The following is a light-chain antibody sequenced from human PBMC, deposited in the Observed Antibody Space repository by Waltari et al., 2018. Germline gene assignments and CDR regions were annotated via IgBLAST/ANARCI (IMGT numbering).Light chain of an antibody. J-gene: IGLJ1*01. CDR1: SSDVGGYNY. V-gene: IGLV2-14*01. Sequence: QSALTQPASVSGSPGQSITISCTGTSSDVGGYNYISWYQQHPGNAPKLMIYEVSNRPSGVFLRFSGSKSGNTASLTISGLQAEDEADYYCSSYTSASTLVFATGTKVTVL. CDR3: SSYTSASTLV. CDR2: EVS.